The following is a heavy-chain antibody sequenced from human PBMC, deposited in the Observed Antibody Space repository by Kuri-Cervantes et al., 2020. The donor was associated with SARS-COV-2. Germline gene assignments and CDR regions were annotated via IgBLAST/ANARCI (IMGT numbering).Heavy chain of an antibody. V-gene: IGHV3-11*04. J-gene: IGHJ5*02. CDR2: ISGSGSTI. CDR3: ARDLSDSSTPSHDP. Sequence: GESLKISCAASGFTFSDYYMSWIRQAPGKGLEWVSYISGSGSTIYYADSVKGRFTISRDNAKNSLYLQMNSLRAEDTAVYYCARDLSDSSTPSHDPWGQGTLVTVSS. CDR1: GFTFSDYY. D-gene: IGHD2-2*01.